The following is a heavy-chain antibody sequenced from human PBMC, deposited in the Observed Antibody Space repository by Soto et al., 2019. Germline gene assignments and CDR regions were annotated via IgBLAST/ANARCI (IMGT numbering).Heavy chain of an antibody. D-gene: IGHD2-2*01. J-gene: IGHJ5*02. CDR3: ARIYCTTATCDSWFDP. Sequence: PGESVKISCTGFGYTFTTFWISWVRQMPGKGLEWMGRIDPRDSYVNYSPSFQGHVTISVDKSINTAYLQWGSLKASDTAMYYCARIYCTTATCDSWFDPWGQGTQVTVSS. V-gene: IGHV5-10-1*01. CDR1: GYTFTTFW. CDR2: IDPRDSYV.